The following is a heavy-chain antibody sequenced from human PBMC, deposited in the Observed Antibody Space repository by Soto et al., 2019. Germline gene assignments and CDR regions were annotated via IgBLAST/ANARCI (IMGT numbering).Heavy chain of an antibody. Sequence: GGCPRLSCAASGVTFSDYYMSWTRQATGKGLEWVSYISSSGSTIYYADSVKGRFTISRDNAKNSLYLQMNSLRAEDTAVYFCARGQDIVVVPPARSLWGQRTLVTVSS. J-gene: IGHJ4*02. D-gene: IGHD2-2*01. CDR3: ARGQDIVVVPPARSL. CDR1: GVTFSDYY. CDR2: ISSSGSTI. V-gene: IGHV3-11*01.